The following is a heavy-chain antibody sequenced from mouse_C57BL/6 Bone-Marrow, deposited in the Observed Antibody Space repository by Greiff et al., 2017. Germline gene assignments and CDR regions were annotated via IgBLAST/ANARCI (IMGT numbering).Heavy chain of an antibody. Sequence: EVMLVESGGGLVQPGGSLKLSCAASGFTFSDYGMAWVRQAPRKGPEWVAFISNLAYSIYYADTVTGRFTISRENAKNTLYLEMSSLRSEDTAMYYCARRGWRNYAMDYWGQGTSVTVSS. CDR2: ISNLAYSI. V-gene: IGHV5-15*01. D-gene: IGHD2-3*01. CDR3: ARRGWRNYAMDY. J-gene: IGHJ4*01. CDR1: GFTFSDYG.